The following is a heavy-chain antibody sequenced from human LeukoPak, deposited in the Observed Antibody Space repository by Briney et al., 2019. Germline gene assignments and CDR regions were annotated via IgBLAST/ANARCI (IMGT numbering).Heavy chain of an antibody. CDR3: AKDVWELPYYFDH. CDR1: GFTFSSYA. V-gene: IGHV3-23*01. Sequence: GGSLRLSCAASGFTFSSYAMSWVRQAPGKGLEWVSAISGSGGSTYYADSVKGVFTITRDNSKNTLYLQMNSLRAEDTAVYYCAKDVWELPYYFDHWGQGTLVTVSS. J-gene: IGHJ4*02. D-gene: IGHD1-26*01. CDR2: ISGSGGST.